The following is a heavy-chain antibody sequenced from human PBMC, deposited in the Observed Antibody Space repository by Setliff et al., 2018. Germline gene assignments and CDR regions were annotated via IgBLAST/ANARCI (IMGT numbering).Heavy chain of an antibody. CDR2: INEDGSER. Sequence: GGSLRLSCAVSGLTFSSYWLTWVRQAPGKGLEWVANINEDGSERYYVDSVKGRFTISRDNAKNSLDLQMNDLRAEDTALYYCVITSPWGRFDPWGQGTLVTVSS. CDR3: VITSPWGRFDP. V-gene: IGHV3-7*01. D-gene: IGHD3-16*01. J-gene: IGHJ5*02. CDR1: GLTFSSYW.